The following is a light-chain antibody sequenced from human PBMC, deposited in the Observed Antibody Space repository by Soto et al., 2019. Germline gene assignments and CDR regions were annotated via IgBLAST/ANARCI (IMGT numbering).Light chain of an antibody. V-gene: IGLV3-1*01. CDR3: QAWDSSTYVV. Sequence: SCELTQPPSVSVSPGQTASITCSGDKLGDKYACWYQQKPGQSPVLVIYQDSKRPSGIPERFSGSNSGNTATLTISGTQAMDEADYYCQAWDSSTYVVFGGGTKLTAL. CDR2: QDS. CDR1: KLGDKY. J-gene: IGLJ2*01.